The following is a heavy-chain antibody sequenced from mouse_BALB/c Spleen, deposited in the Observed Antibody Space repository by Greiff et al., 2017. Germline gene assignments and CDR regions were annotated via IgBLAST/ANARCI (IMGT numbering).Heavy chain of an antibody. CDR2: ISSGGSYT. CDR3: ARKGNVY. Sequence: EVKVVESGGDLVKPGGSLKLSCAASGFTFSSYGMSWVRQTPDKRLEWVATISSGGSYTYYPDSVKGRFTISRDNAKNTLYLQMSSLKSEDTAMYYCARKGNVYWGQGTLVTVSA. J-gene: IGHJ3*01. V-gene: IGHV5-6*01. CDR1: GFTFSSYG.